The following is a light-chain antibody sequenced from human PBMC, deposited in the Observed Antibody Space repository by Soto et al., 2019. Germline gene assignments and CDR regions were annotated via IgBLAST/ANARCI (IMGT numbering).Light chain of an antibody. CDR1: SCSVSTTHN. V-gene: IGLV8-61*01. CDR2: STT. J-gene: IGLJ1*01. CDR3: ALFMGDGISV. Sequence: QSVVPQEASLSVSPGGRVTLTCGLTSCSVSTTHNPNWYQQTPCQAPPNLVDSTTTRSSRVPDRFSSAILGNKGALTITEAEAYEETGYYCALFMGDGISVFGTGTKLTVL.